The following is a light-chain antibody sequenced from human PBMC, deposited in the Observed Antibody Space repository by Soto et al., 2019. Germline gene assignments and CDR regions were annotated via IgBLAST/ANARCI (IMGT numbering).Light chain of an antibody. J-gene: IGLJ2*01. V-gene: IGLV2-8*01. CDR3: SAYAGSSTWV. Sequence: QYAPTQPPSASGSPGQSVTFSCTGTSSDVRGYNYVSWYQQYPGKAPKLMIYEVYKRHSGVPDRFSGSKSGNTASLTVSGLQPEDEADYYCSAYAGSSTWVFGGGTKLTVL. CDR2: EVY. CDR1: SSDVRGYNY.